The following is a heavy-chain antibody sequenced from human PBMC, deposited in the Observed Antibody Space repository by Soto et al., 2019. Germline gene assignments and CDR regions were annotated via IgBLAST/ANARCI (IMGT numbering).Heavy chain of an antibody. CDR3: ARVDDYYDSSGHYFTFFNY. Sequence: QVQLVQSGPEVKKPGAPVKLSCKASGYIFTSYGIAWVRQAPGQGLEWMGWISAFKGYTKYPQRLQGRVTMTTDTPTSTAYMELRSLRSDDTAVYYCARVDDYYDSSGHYFTFFNYWGQGSLVTVSS. D-gene: IGHD3-22*01. CDR1: GYIFTSYG. CDR2: ISAFKGYT. V-gene: IGHV1-18*01. J-gene: IGHJ4*02.